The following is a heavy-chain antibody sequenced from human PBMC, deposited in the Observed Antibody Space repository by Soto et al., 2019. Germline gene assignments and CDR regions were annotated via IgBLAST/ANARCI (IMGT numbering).Heavy chain of an antibody. CDR1: GFTFTSSA. J-gene: IGHJ4*02. V-gene: IGHV1-58*01. D-gene: IGHD2-21*02. CDR3: LADDCGDCCPSGDY. Sequence: QMQLVQSGPEVKKPGTSVKVSCKASGFTFTSSAVQWVRQARGQRLEWIGWIVVGSGNTNYAQKFQERVTITRDMSTSTAYMEMSSLRSEDTAVYYCLADDCGDCCPSGDYWGQGTLVTVSS. CDR2: IVVGSGNT.